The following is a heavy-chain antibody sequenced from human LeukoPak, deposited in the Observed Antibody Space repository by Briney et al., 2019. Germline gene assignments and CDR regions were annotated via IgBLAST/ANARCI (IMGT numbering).Heavy chain of an antibody. J-gene: IGHJ3*02. CDR2: IYYSGST. CDR1: GPSISSSSYY. Sequence: SQTLSLTCTVSGPSISSSSYYWGWLRQPPGKGLEWFGSIYYSGSTYYNPSIKSRVTISVDTSKTQFSLKLSSVTAADTAVYYCARDHGFDAFDIWGQGTMVTVCS. V-gene: IGHV4-39*07. CDR3: ARDHGFDAFDI. D-gene: IGHD6-25*01.